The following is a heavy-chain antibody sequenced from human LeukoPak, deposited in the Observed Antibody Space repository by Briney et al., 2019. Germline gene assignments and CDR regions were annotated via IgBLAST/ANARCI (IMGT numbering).Heavy chain of an antibody. Sequence: GGSLRLSCAASGFTFSSYATSWVRQAPGKGLEWVSVISGSGGSTYYADSVKGRFTISRDNSKNTPYLQMNSLRAEDTAVYYCAKELWFGELASVYWGQGTLVTVSS. CDR2: ISGSGGST. CDR1: GFTFSSYA. J-gene: IGHJ4*02. D-gene: IGHD3-10*01. CDR3: AKELWFGELASVY. V-gene: IGHV3-23*01.